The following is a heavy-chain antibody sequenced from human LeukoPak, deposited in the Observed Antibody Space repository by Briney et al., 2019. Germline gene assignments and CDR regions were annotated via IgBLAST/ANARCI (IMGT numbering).Heavy chain of an antibody. CDR2: IIPIFGTA. CDR1: GGTFSSYA. CDR3: ASGYGDYVYYFDY. V-gene: IGHV1-69*05. J-gene: IGHJ4*02. D-gene: IGHD4-17*01. Sequence: SVKVSCNASGGTFSSYAISWVRQAPGQGLEWMGGIIPIFGTANYAQKFQGRVTITTDESTSTAYMELSSLKSEDTAVYYCASGYGDYVYYFDYWGQGTLVTVSS.